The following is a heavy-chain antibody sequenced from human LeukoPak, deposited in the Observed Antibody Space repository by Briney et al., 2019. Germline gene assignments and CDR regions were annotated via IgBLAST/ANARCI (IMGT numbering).Heavy chain of an antibody. V-gene: IGHV5-51*01. Sequence: GESLKISCKGSGYSFTSYWIGWVRQMPGKGLEWMGIIYPGDSGTRYSPSFQGQVTISADKSISTAYLQWSSLKASDTAMYYCAGIIAAAGTGPWNYFDYWGQGTLVTVSS. J-gene: IGHJ4*02. CDR2: IYPGDSGT. D-gene: IGHD6-13*01. CDR3: AGIIAAAGTGPWNYFDY. CDR1: GYSFTSYW.